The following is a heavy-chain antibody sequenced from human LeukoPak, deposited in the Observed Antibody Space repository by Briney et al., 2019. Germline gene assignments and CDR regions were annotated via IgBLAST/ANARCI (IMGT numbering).Heavy chain of an antibody. CDR2: IYSGGST. V-gene: IGHV3-53*01. CDR3: ARYYLGSSGSLDWYFDL. Sequence: GGSLRLSCAVSELTLSSNYMSWVRQAPGKGLEWVSVIYSGGSTYYADSVKGRFTISRDNSENTLYLQMNSLRAEDTAVYYCARYYLGSSGSLDWYFDLWGRGTLVTVSS. CDR1: ELTLSSNY. D-gene: IGHD3-22*01. J-gene: IGHJ2*01.